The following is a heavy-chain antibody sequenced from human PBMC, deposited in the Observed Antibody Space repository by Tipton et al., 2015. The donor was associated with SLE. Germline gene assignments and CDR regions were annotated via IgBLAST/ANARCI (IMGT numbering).Heavy chain of an antibody. V-gene: IGHV4-61*10. CDR3: ASGPLDGYNRGYFDY. Sequence: TLSLTCTVSGGSISSSSYYWGWIRQPAGKGLEWIGYIYYSGSTNYNPSLKSRVTISVDTSKNQFSLKLSSVTAADTAVYYCASGPLDGYNRGYFDYWGQGTLVTVSS. J-gene: IGHJ4*02. CDR2: IYYSGST. D-gene: IGHD5-24*01. CDR1: GGSISSSSYY.